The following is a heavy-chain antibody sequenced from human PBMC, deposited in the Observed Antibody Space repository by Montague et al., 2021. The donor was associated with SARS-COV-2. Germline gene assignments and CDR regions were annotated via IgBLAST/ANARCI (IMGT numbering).Heavy chain of an antibody. CDR2: ISSNSGYT. CDR3: ARDSVAWIHLSGLAY. D-gene: IGHD5-18*01. Sequence: SLSLSLSASGLTFNSYSMNWVRQAPVKGPEWLSSISSNSGYTYYADSVKGRFSISRDNAMNSLYLQMNSLRVEDTAVYYCARDSVAWIHLSGLAYWGQGILVTVSS. V-gene: IGHV3-21*01. CDR1: GLTFNSYS. J-gene: IGHJ4*02.